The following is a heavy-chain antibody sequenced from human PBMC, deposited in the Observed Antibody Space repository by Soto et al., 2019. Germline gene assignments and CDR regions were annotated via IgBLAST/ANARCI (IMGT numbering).Heavy chain of an antibody. V-gene: IGHV3-30-3*01. CDR1: GFTFSSYA. Sequence: GGSLRLSCAASGFTFSSYAMHWVRQAPGKGLEWVAVISYDGSNKYYADSVKGRFTISRDNSKNTLYLQMNSLRAEDTAVYYCARVQAVNFDYWGQGTLVTVSS. J-gene: IGHJ4*02. CDR2: ISYDGSNK. D-gene: IGHD6-19*01. CDR3: ARVQAVNFDY.